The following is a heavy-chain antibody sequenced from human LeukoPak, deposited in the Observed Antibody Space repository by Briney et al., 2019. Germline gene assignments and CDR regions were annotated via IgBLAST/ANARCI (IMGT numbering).Heavy chain of an antibody. Sequence: SVKASCKASGCAFTRAAVSWVRQAPGQGLEWMGGVIPHSGIADYAQKFQGRVTLTADESTSTAYMELNSLTSEDTAVYYCATPRMNYYGSGIHYSYYYLDVWGSGTAVTVSS. D-gene: IGHD3-10*01. CDR2: VIPHSGIA. CDR1: GCAFTRAA. V-gene: IGHV1-69*01. J-gene: IGHJ6*03. CDR3: ATPRMNYYGSGIHYSYYYLDV.